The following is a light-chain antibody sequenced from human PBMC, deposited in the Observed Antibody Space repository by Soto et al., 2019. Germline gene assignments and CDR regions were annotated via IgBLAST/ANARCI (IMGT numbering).Light chain of an antibody. CDR2: DVS. V-gene: IGLV2-14*01. Sequence: QTASVSGSPGQSITISCTGTSSDVGSYNFVSWYQQHPGKAPKLMIYDVSHRPSGVSNRFSGSKSGNTASLTISGLQAEDEADYYCSSYTSSSTLTVFGTGTQLTVL. J-gene: IGLJ7*01. CDR3: SSYTSSSTLTV. CDR1: SSDVGSYNF.